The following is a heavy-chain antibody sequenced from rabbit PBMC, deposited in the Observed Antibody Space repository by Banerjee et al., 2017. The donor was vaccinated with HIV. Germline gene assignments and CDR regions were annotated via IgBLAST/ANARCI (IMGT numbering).Heavy chain of an antibody. J-gene: IGHJ4*01. V-gene: IGHV1S45*01. CDR1: GFDFSNYG. D-gene: IGHD6-1*01. CDR2: IYAGVGDGT. CDR3: ARGNGGYAAYGWGL. Sequence: QEQLVESGGGLVQPGGSLKLSCKASGFDFSNYGVSWVRQAPGKGLEWIGCIYAGVGDGTYYASWAKGRFTISKTSPTTVTLQMTGLTAADTATYFCARGNGGYAAYGWGLRGPGTLVTVS.